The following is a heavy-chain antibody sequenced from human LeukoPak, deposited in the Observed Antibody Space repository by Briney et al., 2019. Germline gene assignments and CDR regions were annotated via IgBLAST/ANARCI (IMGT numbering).Heavy chain of an antibody. Sequence: SETLSLTCTVSGGSISSYYWSWIRQPPGKGLEWIGEINHSGSTNYNPSLKSRVTISVDTSKNQFSLKLSSVTAADTAVYYCARGWYSGTVITWGQGTLVTVSS. V-gene: IGHV4-34*01. CDR2: INHSGST. J-gene: IGHJ5*02. CDR3: ARGWYSGTVIT. D-gene: IGHD3-10*01. CDR1: GGSISSYY.